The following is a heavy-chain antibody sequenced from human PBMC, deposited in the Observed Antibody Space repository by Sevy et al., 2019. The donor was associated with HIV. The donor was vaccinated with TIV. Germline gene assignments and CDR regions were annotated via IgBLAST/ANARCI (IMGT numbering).Heavy chain of an antibody. CDR1: GGTFSSYG. J-gene: IGHJ4*02. CDR2: IIPILGTV. Sequence: ASVKVSCKASGGTFSSYGISWVRQAPGQGLEWMGGIIPILGTVNYAQKFQGRVTITADESTKTAYMELSSLRSEDTAVYYCARGGGNRWYYFDYRGQETLVTVSS. D-gene: IGHD6-13*01. V-gene: IGHV1-69*13. CDR3: ARGGGNRWYYFDY.